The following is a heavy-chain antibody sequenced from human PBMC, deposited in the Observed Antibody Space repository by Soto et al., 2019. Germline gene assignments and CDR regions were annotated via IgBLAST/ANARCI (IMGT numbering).Heavy chain of an antibody. D-gene: IGHD1-7*01. J-gene: IGHJ4*02. Sequence: ASVKVSCKVSGYTLTELSMHWVRQAPGKGLEWMGGFDPEDGETIYAQKFQGRVTMTEDTSTDTAYMGLSSLRSEDTAVYYCAREWWGAGTTPYFDYWGQGTLVTVSS. CDR1: GYTLTELS. CDR3: AREWWGAGTTPYFDY. CDR2: FDPEDGET. V-gene: IGHV1-24*01.